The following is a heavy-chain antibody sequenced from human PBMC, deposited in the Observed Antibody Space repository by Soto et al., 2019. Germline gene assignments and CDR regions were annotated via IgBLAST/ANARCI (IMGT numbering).Heavy chain of an antibody. J-gene: IGHJ6*03. CDR1: GFTFSSYS. CDR2: ISSSSSYI. D-gene: IGHD1-7*01. Sequence: EVQLVESGGGLVKPGGSLRLSCAASGFTFSSYSVNWVRQAPGKGLEWVSSISSSSSYIYYADSVKGRFTISRDNAKNSLYLQMNSLRAEDTAVYYCARVIGNSYYYYYMDVWGKGTTVTVSS. V-gene: IGHV3-21*01. CDR3: ARVIGNSYYYYYMDV.